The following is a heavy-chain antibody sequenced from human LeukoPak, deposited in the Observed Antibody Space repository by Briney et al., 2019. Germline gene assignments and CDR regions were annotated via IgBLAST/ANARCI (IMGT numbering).Heavy chain of an antibody. V-gene: IGHV1-69*01. CDR1: GGTFSSYA. J-gene: IGHJ3*02. D-gene: IGHD2-21*02. Sequence: GSSVKVSCKASGGTFSSYAISWVRQAPGQGLEWMGGIIPIFGTANYAQKFQGRVTITADESTSTAYMELSSLRSEDTAVYYCARPPYCDGDCYSAVDAFDIWGQGTMVTVSS. CDR3: ARPPYCDGDCYSAVDAFDI. CDR2: IIPIFGTA.